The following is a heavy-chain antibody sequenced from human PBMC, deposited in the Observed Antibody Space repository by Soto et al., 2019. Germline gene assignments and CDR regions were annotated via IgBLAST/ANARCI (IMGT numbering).Heavy chain of an antibody. D-gene: IGHD3-10*01. Sequence: GGSLRLSCATSQFTFRSYGMHWGRQVPGQGPEWVSRINDDGISTNYAHSVKGRFTISRDNAKNTLYLQMNALRVEDTAVYYCTRGPRSTSTGTGAFWGQGTLVTVSS. J-gene: IGHJ4*02. V-gene: IGHV3-74*01. CDR3: TRGPRSTSTGTGAF. CDR1: QFTFRSYG. CDR2: INDDGIST.